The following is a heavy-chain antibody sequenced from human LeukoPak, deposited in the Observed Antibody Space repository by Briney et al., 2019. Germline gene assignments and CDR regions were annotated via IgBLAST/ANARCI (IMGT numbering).Heavy chain of an antibody. V-gene: IGHV3-48*03. D-gene: IGHD3-22*01. J-gene: IGHJ4*02. CDR3: AKDGSGYQFDY. CDR2: ISSSGSTI. CDR1: GFTFSSYE. Sequence: AGGSLRLSCAASGFTFSSYEMNWVRQAPGKGLEWVSYISSSGSTIYYADSVKGRFTISRDNSKNTLYLQMNSLRAEDTAVYYCAKDGSGYQFDYWGQGTLVTVSS.